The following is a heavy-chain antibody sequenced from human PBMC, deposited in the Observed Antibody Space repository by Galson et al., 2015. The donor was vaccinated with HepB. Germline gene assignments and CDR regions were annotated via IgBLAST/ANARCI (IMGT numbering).Heavy chain of an antibody. CDR3: ARERTLKYQLQHTGGFDY. D-gene: IGHD2-2*01. CDR1: GGSISSSSYY. CDR2: IYYSGST. Sequence: SETLSLTCTVSGGSISSSSYYWGWIRQPPGKGLEWIGSIYYSGSTYYNPSLKSRVTISVDTSKNQFSLKLSSVTAADTAVYYCARERTLKYQLQHTGGFDYWGQGTLVTVSS. V-gene: IGHV4-39*02. J-gene: IGHJ4*02.